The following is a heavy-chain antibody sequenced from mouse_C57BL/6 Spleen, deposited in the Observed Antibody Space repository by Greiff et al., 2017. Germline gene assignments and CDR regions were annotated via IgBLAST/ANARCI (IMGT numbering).Heavy chain of an antibody. D-gene: IGHD2-4*01. CDR2: INPSSGYT. V-gene: IGHV1-4*01. CDR3: ARWYDYEGYFDV. CDR1: GYTFTSYT. J-gene: IGHJ1*03. Sequence: VQLQESGAELARPGASVKMSCKASGYTFTSYTMHWVKQRPGQGLEWIGYINPSSGYTKYNQKFKDKATLTADKSSSTAYMQLSSLTSEDSAVYYCARWYDYEGYFDVWGTGTTVTVSS.